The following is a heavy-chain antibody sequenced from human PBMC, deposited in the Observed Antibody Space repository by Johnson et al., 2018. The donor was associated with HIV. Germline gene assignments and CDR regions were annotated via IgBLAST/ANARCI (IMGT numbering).Heavy chain of an antibody. D-gene: IGHD5-18*01. CDR2: IKSETDGGRI. Sequence: EVQLVESGGGLVKPGGSLRLSCAASGFTFSDYYMSWIRQAPGKGLEWVGRIKSETDGGRIDYAAPVKGRFSISRDDSKNMLYLQMNSLKIEDTAVYFCTAEAAIHLWLIDAFDIWGQGTMVTVSS. CDR1: GFTFSDYY. J-gene: IGHJ3*02. V-gene: IGHV3-15*01. CDR3: TAEAAIHLWLIDAFDI.